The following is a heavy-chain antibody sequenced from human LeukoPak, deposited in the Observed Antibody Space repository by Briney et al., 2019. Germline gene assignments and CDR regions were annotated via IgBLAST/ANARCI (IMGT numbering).Heavy chain of an antibody. V-gene: IGHV4-34*01. CDR2: VNHSGYT. CDR3: ARMTTGHDF. J-gene: IGHJ4*02. CDR1: GTSFSSYY. Sequence: HSETLSLTCAVSGTSFSSYYWSWIRQPPGKGLEWIGEVNHSGYTNDNPSLKSRVTISVDTSKNQFSLRLRSVTAADTGVYFCARMTTGHDFWGQGTLVTVSS. D-gene: IGHD4-17*01.